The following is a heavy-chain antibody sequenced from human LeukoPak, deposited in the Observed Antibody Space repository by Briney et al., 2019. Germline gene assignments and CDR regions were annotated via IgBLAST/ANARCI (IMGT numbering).Heavy chain of an antibody. CDR3: VVSIVVVIEGYYYYGMDV. Sequence: LPGGSLRLSCAASGFTFDNHGMSWVRQVPGKGLEWVSGINPNGGSQGYADSVKGRFTVSRDNAKNMLYLEMNSLRAEDTAVYYCVVSIVVVIEGYYYYGMDVWGQGTTVTVSS. J-gene: IGHJ6*02. D-gene: IGHD3-22*01. V-gene: IGHV3-20*04. CDR1: GFTFDNHG. CDR2: INPNGGSQ.